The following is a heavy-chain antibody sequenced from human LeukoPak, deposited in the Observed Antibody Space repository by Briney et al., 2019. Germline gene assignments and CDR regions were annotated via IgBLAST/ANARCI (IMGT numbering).Heavy chain of an antibody. J-gene: IGHJ4*02. CDR2: INPNSGGT. CDR1: GYTFTGYY. V-gene: IGHV1-2*02. CDR3: ARVRGYCSGGSCLYFDY. D-gene: IGHD2-15*01. Sequence: VASVKVSCKASGYTFTGYYMHWVRQAPGQGLEWMGWINPNSGGTNYAQKFQGRVTMTRDTSISTAYMELSRLRSDDTAVYYCARVRGYCSGGSCLYFDYWGQGTLVTVSS.